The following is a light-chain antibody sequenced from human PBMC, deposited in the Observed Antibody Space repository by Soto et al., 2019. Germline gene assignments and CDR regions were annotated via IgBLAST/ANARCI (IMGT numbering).Light chain of an antibody. CDR3: QQRTTWPT. J-gene: IGKJ4*01. CDR2: DVS. Sequence: EIVLTQSPATLSLSPGDRATLSCRASQSVTSSLAWFQQKPGQPPRLLIYDVSRRATAIPARFSGSGSGTDFPLTISSLEPEDFAVYYCQQRTTWPTFGGGTKVEIK. V-gene: IGKV3-11*01. CDR1: QSVTSS.